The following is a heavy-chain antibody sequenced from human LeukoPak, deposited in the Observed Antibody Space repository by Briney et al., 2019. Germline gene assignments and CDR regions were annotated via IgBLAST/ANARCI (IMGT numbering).Heavy chain of an antibody. CDR1: GFTFSGSA. V-gene: IGHV3-73*01. CDR3: TRPGYSYDPG. Sequence: PGGSLRLSCAASGFTFSGSAMHWVRQASGKGLGWVGRIRSKANSYATAYAASGKGRFTISRDVSKNTAYLQMNSLKTEDTAAYYCTRPGYSYDPGWGQGTLVTVSS. J-gene: IGHJ4*02. CDR2: IRSKANSYAT. D-gene: IGHD5-18*01.